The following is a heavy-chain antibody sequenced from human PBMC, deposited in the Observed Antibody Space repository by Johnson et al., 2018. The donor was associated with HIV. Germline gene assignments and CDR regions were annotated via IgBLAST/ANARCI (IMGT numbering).Heavy chain of an antibody. J-gene: IGHJ3*02. D-gene: IGHD1-26*01. CDR3: ARGRRPWELHGFNAFYT. Sequence: VQLVESGGVVVQPGGSLTLSCAASGFTFDDHAMHWVRQAPGKGLEWVSLISWDGGSTYYGDSVKGRFTVSRDNSKNSLYLQMNSLRTEDTALYYCARGRRPWELHGFNAFYTWGQGTMVIVSS. CDR1: GFTFDDHA. V-gene: IGHV3-43D*03. CDR2: ISWDGGST.